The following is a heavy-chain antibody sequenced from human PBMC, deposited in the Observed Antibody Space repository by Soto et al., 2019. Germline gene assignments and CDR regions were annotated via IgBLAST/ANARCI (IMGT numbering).Heavy chain of an antibody. D-gene: IGHD6-6*01. CDR2: IIPIFGTA. J-gene: IGHJ5*02. CDR3: ARSVGSSSTNWFDP. CDR1: GGTFSSYA. V-gene: IGHV1-69*06. Sequence: QVQLVQSGAEVKKPGSSVKVSCKASGGTFSSYAISWVRQAPGQGLEWMGGIIPIFGTANYAQKFQGRVTMTRDTSISTAYMELSRLRSDDTAVYYCARSVGSSSTNWFDPWGQGTLVTVSS.